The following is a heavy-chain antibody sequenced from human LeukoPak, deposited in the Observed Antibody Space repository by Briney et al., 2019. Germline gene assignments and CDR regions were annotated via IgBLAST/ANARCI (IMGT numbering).Heavy chain of an antibody. Sequence: GRSLRLSCAAPGFTFSSYAMHWVRQAPGKGLEWVAVISYDGSNKYYADSVKGRFTISRDNSKNTLYLQMNSLRAEDTAVYYCASAPGPYDFWSGYLPDWGQGTMVTVSS. J-gene: IGHJ3*01. V-gene: IGHV3-30*04. CDR2: ISYDGSNK. CDR3: ASAPGPYDFWSGYLPD. D-gene: IGHD3-3*01. CDR1: GFTFSSYA.